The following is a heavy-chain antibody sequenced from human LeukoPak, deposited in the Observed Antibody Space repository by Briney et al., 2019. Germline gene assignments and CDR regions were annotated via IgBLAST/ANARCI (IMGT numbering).Heavy chain of an antibody. CDR2: INPNSGGT. Sequence: ASVKVSCKASGYTFTGYYMHWVRQAPGQGLEWMGWINPNSGGTNYAQKFQGWVTMTRDTSISTAYMELSRLRSDDTAVYYCARGGDTYDILTEGAFDIWGQGTMVTVSS. V-gene: IGHV1-2*04. CDR3: ARGGDTYDILTEGAFDI. CDR1: GYTFTGYY. D-gene: IGHD3-9*01. J-gene: IGHJ3*02.